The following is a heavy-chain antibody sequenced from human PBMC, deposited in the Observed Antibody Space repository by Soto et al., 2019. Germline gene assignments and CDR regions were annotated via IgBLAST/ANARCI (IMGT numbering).Heavy chain of an antibody. J-gene: IGHJ6*02. V-gene: IGHV3-11*05. Sequence: GRFTISRDNAKNSLYLQMNSLRAEDTAVFYCAREARGLWSGYYLHGMDVWGQGTTVTVSS. D-gene: IGHD3-3*01. CDR3: AREARGLWSGYYLHGMDV.